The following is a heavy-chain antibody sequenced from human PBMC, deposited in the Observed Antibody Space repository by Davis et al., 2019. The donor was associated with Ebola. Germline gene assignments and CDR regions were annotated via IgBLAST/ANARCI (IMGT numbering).Heavy chain of an antibody. V-gene: IGHV3-30*04. J-gene: IGHJ5*02. CDR1: GVTFSTYA. D-gene: IGHD3-10*01. Sequence: GGSLRLSCVASGVTFSTYAMHWVRQAPGKGLEWVAVISHDGSNKYYADPVKGRFTISRDDSKSTLDLQMNSLRTEDTAVYYCAKDKGWFGETTIDPWGQGTLVTVSS. CDR3: AKDKGWFGETTIDP. CDR2: ISHDGSNK.